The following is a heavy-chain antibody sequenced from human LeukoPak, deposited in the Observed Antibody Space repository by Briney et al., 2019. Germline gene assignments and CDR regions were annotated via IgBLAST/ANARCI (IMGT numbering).Heavy chain of an antibody. CDR3: ARISSSWFFDF. J-gene: IGHJ4*02. CDR2: ISGSGGTT. Sequence: PGGSLRLSCAASGFTPCDFAISCVRAAPGRRLWRVSTISGSGGTTYYADSVKGRFTISRDNSKNTLYLQMDTLRADDTAVYYCARISSSWFFDFWGQGTLVTVSS. D-gene: IGHD6-13*01. CDR1: GFTPCDFA. V-gene: IGHV3-23*01.